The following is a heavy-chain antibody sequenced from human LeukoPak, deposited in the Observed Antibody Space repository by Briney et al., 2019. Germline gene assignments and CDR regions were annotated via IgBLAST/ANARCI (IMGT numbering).Heavy chain of an antibody. CDR2: IDTDGSNT. V-gene: IGHV3-74*01. Sequence: PGRSLRLSCAASGFTFSSYWMHWVRQAPGKGLVWVSRIDTDGSNTAYADSVKGRFTISRDNAKNTLYLQMNSLRAEDTAVYYCTRGGTTLDYWGQGTLVTVSS. CDR1: GFTFSSYW. CDR3: TRGGTTLDY. J-gene: IGHJ4*02. D-gene: IGHD1-7*01.